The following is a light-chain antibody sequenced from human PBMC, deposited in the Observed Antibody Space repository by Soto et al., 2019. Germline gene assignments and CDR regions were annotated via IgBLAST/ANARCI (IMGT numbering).Light chain of an antibody. CDR3: SSYAGSNNWV. CDR1: SSDVGGYNY. Sequence: QSALTKPPSASGSPGQSVTISCTGTSSDVGGYNYVSWYQQHPGKAPKLMIYEVSKRPSGVPDRFSGSKSGNTASLTVSGLQAEDEADYYRSSYAGSNNWVFGGGTKLTVL. V-gene: IGLV2-8*01. J-gene: IGLJ2*01. CDR2: EVS.